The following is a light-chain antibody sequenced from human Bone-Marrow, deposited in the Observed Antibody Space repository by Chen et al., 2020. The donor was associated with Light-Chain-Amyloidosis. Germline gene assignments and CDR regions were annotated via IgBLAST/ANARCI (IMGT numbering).Light chain of an antibody. V-gene: IGKV2-40*01. J-gene: IGKJ2*01. CDR1: QRLLDSDAVNIY. Sequence: DIVMTQPPLSLPVTPGEPASIPCRPSQRLLDSDAVNIYLDWYLQKAGQSPQLQLYTVSYRVSGVPDRFSGSGSDTDFKLKISRVEAGGDGVYFCSQGIEFPHTFGHGTKLEIK. CDR3: SQGIEFPHT. CDR2: TVS.